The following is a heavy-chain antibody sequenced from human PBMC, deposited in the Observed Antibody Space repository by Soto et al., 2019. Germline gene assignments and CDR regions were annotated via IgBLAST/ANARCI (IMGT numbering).Heavy chain of an antibody. CDR3: ARGGLDGYNLVTDAFDI. J-gene: IGHJ3*02. V-gene: IGHV4-61*01. CDR1: GGSVSSGSYY. Sequence: QVQLQESGPGLVKPSETLSLTCTVSGGSVSSGSYYWSWIRQPPGKGLEWIGYIYYSGSTNYNPSLQSRVTISVDTSNHQFSLKLSSVTAADTAVYYCARGGLDGYNLVTDAFDIWGQGTMVTVSS. D-gene: IGHD5-12*01. CDR2: IYYSGST.